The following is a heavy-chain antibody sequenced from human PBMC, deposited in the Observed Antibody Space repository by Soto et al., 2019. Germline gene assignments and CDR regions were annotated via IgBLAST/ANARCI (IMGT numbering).Heavy chain of an antibody. J-gene: IGHJ6*02. Sequence: SVKVSCKASGGTFSSYASSWVRQAPGQVLEWMGGIIPIFGTANYAQKFQGRVTITADESTSTAYMELSSLRSEDTAVYCCASPGRGTKDYYYGMDVWGQGTTVTVSS. CDR2: IIPIFGTA. D-gene: IGHD3-16*01. CDR1: GGTFSSYA. V-gene: IGHV1-69*13. CDR3: ASPGRGTKDYYYGMDV.